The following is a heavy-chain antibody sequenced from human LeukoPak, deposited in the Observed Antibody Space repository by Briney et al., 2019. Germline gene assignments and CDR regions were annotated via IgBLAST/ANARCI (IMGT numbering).Heavy chain of an antibody. Sequence: ASVKVSCKASGYTFTGYYMHWVRQAPGQGLEWMGWINPNSGGTNYAQKFQGWVTMTRNTSISTAYMELSSLRSEDTAVYYCARGRLTGYFDYWGQGTLVTVSS. CDR3: ARGRLTGYFDY. J-gene: IGHJ4*02. D-gene: IGHD3-9*01. CDR2: INPNSGGT. V-gene: IGHV1-2*04. CDR1: GYTFTGYY.